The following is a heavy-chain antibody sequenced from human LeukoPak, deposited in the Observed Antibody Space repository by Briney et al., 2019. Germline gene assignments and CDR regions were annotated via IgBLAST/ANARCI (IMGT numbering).Heavy chain of an antibody. V-gene: IGHV3-53*01. J-gene: IGHJ3*02. Sequence: GGSLRLSCAASGFTVSSNYMSWVRQAPGKGLEWVPVIYSGGSTYYADSVKGRFTISRDNSKNTLYLQMNSLRAEDTAVYYCARDEVGYCSSTSCSKGAFDIWGQGTMVAVSS. CDR3: ARDEVGYCSSTSCSKGAFDI. D-gene: IGHD2-2*03. CDR2: IYSGGST. CDR1: GFTVSSNY.